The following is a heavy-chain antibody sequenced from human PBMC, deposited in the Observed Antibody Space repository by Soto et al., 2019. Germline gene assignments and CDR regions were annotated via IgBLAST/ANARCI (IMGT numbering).Heavy chain of an antibody. D-gene: IGHD6-19*01. CDR3: TKAVAGAFDL. Sequence: GASVKISCERCGCSFTNYWRSWVRQMPGKGLEWMGIIFPGDSDTRYSPSFQGQVTISADKSISTAYLQWSSLKASDTAMYYCTKAVAGAFDLWGQGTMVTVSS. CDR1: GCSFTNYW. V-gene: IGHV5-51*01. CDR2: IFPGDSDT. J-gene: IGHJ3*01.